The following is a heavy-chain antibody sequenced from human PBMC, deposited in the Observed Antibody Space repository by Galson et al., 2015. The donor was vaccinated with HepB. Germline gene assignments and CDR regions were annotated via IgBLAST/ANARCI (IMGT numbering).Heavy chain of an antibody. V-gene: IGHV3-74*01. CDR1: GFTFSSYW. CDR3: ARGSAAGTWGYGMDV. CDR2: INSDGSST. D-gene: IGHD6-13*01. Sequence: SLRLSCAASGFTFSSYWMHWVRQDPGKGLVWVSRINSDGSSTRYADSVKGRFTISRDNAKNTLYLQMNSLRGDDTAVYYCARGSAAGTWGYGMDVWGQGTTVSVSS. J-gene: IGHJ6*02.